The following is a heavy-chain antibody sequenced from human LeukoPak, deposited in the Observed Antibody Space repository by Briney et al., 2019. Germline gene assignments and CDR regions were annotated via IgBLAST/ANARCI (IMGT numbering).Heavy chain of an antibody. Sequence: GSSVKVSCKASGGTFSSYAISWVRQAPGRGLEWMGRIIPIFGTANYAQKFQGRVTITTDESTSTVYMELSSLRSEDTAVYYCASRGSGYYFDEYFQHWGQGTLVTVSS. CDR3: ASRGSGYYFDEYFQH. V-gene: IGHV1-69*05. J-gene: IGHJ1*01. CDR1: GGTFSSYA. D-gene: IGHD3-22*01. CDR2: IIPIFGTA.